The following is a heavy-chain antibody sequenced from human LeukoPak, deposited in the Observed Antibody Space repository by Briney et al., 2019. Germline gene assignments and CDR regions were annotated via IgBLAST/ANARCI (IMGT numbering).Heavy chain of an antibody. J-gene: IGHJ2*01. D-gene: IGHD1-26*01. CDR3: AREVGTASYWYFDL. Sequence: SETLSLTCTVSGGSISSGGYYWSWIRQHPGKGLEWIGYIYYSGSTYYNPSLKSRVTISVDTSKNQFSLKLSSVTAADTAVYYCAREVGTASYWYFDLWGRGTLVTVSS. CDR1: GGSISSGGYY. CDR2: IYYSGST. V-gene: IGHV4-31*03.